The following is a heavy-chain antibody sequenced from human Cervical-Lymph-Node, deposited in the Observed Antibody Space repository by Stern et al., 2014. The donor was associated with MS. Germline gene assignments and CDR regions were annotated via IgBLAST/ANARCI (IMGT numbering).Heavy chain of an antibody. Sequence: MQLVQSGAEVQKPGESLRISCKGSGYSFTDFWVAWVRQMPGKGLEWMGIIYPGDSDTRYSPSFQGQFTISADKSVNTAYLQWRGLKDSDTAMYYCARLRSTSWFDLWGQGTQVTVSS. D-gene: IGHD2-2*01. J-gene: IGHJ5*02. CDR3: ARLRSTSWFDL. CDR1: GYSFTDFW. CDR2: IYPGDSDT. V-gene: IGHV5-51*01.